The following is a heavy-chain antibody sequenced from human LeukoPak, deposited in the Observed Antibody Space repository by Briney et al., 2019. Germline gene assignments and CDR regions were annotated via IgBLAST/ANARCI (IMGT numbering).Heavy chain of an antibody. CDR2: TYYRSKWDN. Sequence: SQTLSLTCAISGDSVSSNSAAWNWIRQSPARGLEWLGRTYYRSKWDNDYAISMKSRITIDPDTSKNQFSLQLNSVTPEDTAVYYCARGSAGIFDYWGQGTLVTVSS. D-gene: IGHD1-14*01. CDR3: ARGSAGIFDY. V-gene: IGHV6-1*01. CDR1: GDSVSSNSAA. J-gene: IGHJ4*02.